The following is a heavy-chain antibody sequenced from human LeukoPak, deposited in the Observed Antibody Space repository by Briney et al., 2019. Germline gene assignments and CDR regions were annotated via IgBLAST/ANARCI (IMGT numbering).Heavy chain of an antibody. CDR2: IYYSGST. D-gene: IGHD5-18*01. V-gene: IGHV4-59*08. CDR3: ARYSVGCFDI. CDR1: GGSISRYY. Sequence: SETLSLTCTVSGGSISRYYWSWIWQPPGKGLEWIGYIYYSGSTNYNPSLKSRVTISVDTSTNQFSLNLSSVTAADTAVDYCARYSVGCFDIWGQGTMVTVSS. J-gene: IGHJ3*02.